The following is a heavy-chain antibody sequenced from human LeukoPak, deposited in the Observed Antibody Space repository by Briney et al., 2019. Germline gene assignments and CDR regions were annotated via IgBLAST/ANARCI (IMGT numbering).Heavy chain of an antibody. V-gene: IGHV4-39*07. CDR2: IYYSGSP. D-gene: IGHD1-1*01. J-gene: IGHJ6*03. CDR3: ARVSWFPGTSYYYMDV. Sequence: SETLSLTCTVSGVSITSSSYYWGWIRQPPGKGLEWIGSIYYSGSPYYNPSLKSRVTISLDTSKNQFSLKLSSVTAADTAVYYCARVSWFPGTSYYYMDVWGKGTTVTVSS. CDR1: GVSITSSSYY.